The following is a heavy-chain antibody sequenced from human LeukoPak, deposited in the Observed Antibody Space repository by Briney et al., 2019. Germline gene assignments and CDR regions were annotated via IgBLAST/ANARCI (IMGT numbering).Heavy chain of an antibody. V-gene: IGHV3-66*01. J-gene: IGHJ4*02. Sequence: GGSLRLSCAVSGFTVSGTYMSWVRQAPGKGLEWVSVIYSGGSTYYADSVKGRFTISRDNSKNTLYLQMNSLRAEDTAVYYCAREAGYGSSSQYFDYWGQGTLVTVSP. CDR1: GFTVSGTY. D-gene: IGHD6-6*01. CDR2: IYSGGST. CDR3: AREAGYGSSSQYFDY.